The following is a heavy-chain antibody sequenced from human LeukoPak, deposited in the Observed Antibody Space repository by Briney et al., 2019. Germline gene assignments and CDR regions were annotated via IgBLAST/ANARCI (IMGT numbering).Heavy chain of an antibody. D-gene: IGHD3-3*01. V-gene: IGHV1-18*01. CDR3: ARDITYYDFWSGYYTSQGVDY. CDR2: ISAYNGNT. J-gene: IGHJ4*02. Sequence: GASVKVSCKASGYTFTSYGISWVRQAPGQGLEWMGWISAYNGNTNYAQKLQGRATMTTDTSTSTAYMELRSLRSDDTAVYYCARDITYYDFWSGYYTSQGVDYWGQGTLVTVSS. CDR1: GYTFTSYG.